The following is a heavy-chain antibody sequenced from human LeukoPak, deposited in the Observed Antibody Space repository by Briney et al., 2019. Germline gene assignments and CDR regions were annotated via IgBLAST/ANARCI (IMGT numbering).Heavy chain of an antibody. CDR2: FGSSGGST. CDR3: AKSRSGWYSPFDY. Sequence: GGSLRLSCAASVFTFSSYAMTWVRQAPGKGLEWVSTFGSSGGSTYYADSVKGRFTISRDNSKNTLYLQMNSLRAEDTAVYYCAKSRSGWYSPFDYWGQGTLVTVSS. CDR1: VFTFSSYA. V-gene: IGHV3-23*01. D-gene: IGHD6-19*01. J-gene: IGHJ4*02.